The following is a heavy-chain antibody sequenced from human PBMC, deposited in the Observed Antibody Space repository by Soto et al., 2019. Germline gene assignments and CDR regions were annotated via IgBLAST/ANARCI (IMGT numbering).Heavy chain of an antibody. J-gene: IGHJ4*02. V-gene: IGHV1-46*01. Sequence: QVQLVQSGAEVKKPGASVKVSCQASGYTFASHYILWVRQAPGQGLEWMGVINPNGGNTRYAQRFQDRLTLTTDTPTNTVYLDLSSLSSDDTAVYYCGRDTSGLDYWGQGTLVTVSS. CDR2: INPNGGNT. CDR3: GRDTSGLDY. CDR1: GYTFASHY.